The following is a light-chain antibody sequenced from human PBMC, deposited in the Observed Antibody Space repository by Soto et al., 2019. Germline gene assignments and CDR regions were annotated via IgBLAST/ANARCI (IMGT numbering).Light chain of an antibody. V-gene: IGLV1-44*01. CDR1: ASNIGRDP. CDR2: ENN. Sequence: QSVLTQPPSASGAPGQRDTISCSGSASNIGRDPVNWYQQVPGTAPKLLIYENNHRPSGVPDRFSGSKSGTSASLVISGLQSEDEAEYFCAGWDGSLKGFVFGTGTKPTVL. CDR3: AGWDGSLKGFV. J-gene: IGLJ1*01.